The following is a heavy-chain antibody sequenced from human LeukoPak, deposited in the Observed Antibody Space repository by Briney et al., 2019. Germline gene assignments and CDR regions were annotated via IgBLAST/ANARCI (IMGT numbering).Heavy chain of an antibody. D-gene: IGHD3-3*01. CDR2: IIPIFGTA. V-gene: IGHV1-69*06. CDR3: ARWQQGVVIGPPNAFDI. J-gene: IGHJ3*02. CDR1: GGTFSSYA. Sequence: SVRVSCKASGGTFSSYAISWVRQAPGQGLEWMGWIIPIFGTANYAQKFQGRVTITADKSTSTAYMELSSLRTEDTAVYYCARWQQGVVIGPPNAFDIWGQGTMVTVS.